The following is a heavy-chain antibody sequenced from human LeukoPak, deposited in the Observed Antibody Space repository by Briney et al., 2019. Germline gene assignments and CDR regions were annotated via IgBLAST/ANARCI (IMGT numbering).Heavy chain of an antibody. D-gene: IGHD2-15*01. CDR3: ARQRRYCSGDSCYQRTFDF. Sequence: PGGSLRLSCAASGFTFSGYAMSWVRQAPGKGLEWVANIKQDGSEKYYVDSVKGRFTISRDNAKNSVYMQMNSLRAEDTAVYSCARQRRYCSGDSCYQRTFDFWGQGTLVTVSS. CDR2: IKQDGSEK. V-gene: IGHV3-7*01. J-gene: IGHJ4*02. CDR1: GFTFSGYA.